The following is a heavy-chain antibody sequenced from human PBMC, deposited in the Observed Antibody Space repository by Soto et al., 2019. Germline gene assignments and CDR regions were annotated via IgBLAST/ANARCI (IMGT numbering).Heavy chain of an antibody. V-gene: IGHV1-2*02. CDR3: ASGIAAARGADY. D-gene: IGHD6-13*01. CDR1: GYTFTGYY. Sequence: QVQLVQSGAEGKKPGASVKVSCKASGYTFTGYYMHWVRQAPGQGLEWMGWINPNSGGTNYAQKLQGRVTMTTDTSTSTAYMELRSLRSDDTAVYYCASGIAAARGADYWGQGTLVTVSS. CDR2: INPNSGGT. J-gene: IGHJ4*02.